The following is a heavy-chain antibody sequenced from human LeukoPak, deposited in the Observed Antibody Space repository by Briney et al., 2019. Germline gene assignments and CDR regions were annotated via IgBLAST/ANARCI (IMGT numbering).Heavy chain of an antibody. D-gene: IGHD3-22*01. CDR2: LYVGRNT. J-gene: IGHJ4*02. CDR3: AREHKDYDGDGYYYDN. CDR1: GGSISNYY. Sequence: KASETLSLTCTVSGGSISNYYWAWIRQPAGQGLEWIGRLYVGRNTDHNPSLKSRVTMSVDSSKNQFSLRLRSATAADTAVYYCAREHKDYDGDGYYYDNWGQGTLVTVSS. V-gene: IGHV4-4*07.